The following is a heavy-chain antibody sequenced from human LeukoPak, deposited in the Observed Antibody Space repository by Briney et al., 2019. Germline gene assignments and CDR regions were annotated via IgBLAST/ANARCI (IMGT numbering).Heavy chain of an antibody. V-gene: IGHV1-69*05. J-gene: IGHJ5*02. Sequence: SVKVSCKASGGTFSSYAISWVRQAPGQGIEWMGGIIPIFGTTNYAQKFQGRVTITTDESTSTAYMELSRLRSEDTAVYYCARDRVGVRGGVLDPWGQGTLVTVSS. CDR3: ARDRVGVRGGVLDP. D-gene: IGHD3-10*01. CDR1: GGTFSSYA. CDR2: IIPIFGTT.